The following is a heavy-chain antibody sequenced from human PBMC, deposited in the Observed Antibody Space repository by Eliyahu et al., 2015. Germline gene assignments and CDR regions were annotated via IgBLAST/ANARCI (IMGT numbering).Heavy chain of an antibody. CDR3: AKVLEAPGTLRNSYYYMDV. CDR2: ISVSGGNT. D-gene: IGHD6-13*01. CDR1: GFTFXSYA. Sequence: EVQLVESGGGLVQPGGSLRLXCAASGFTFXSYAMNWVRQAPGKGLEWVSSISVSGGNTAYADSVKGRFTISRDNSENTLYLQMKSLRVEDTAVYYCAKVLEAPGTLRNSYYYMDVWGKGTTVTVSS. J-gene: IGHJ6*03. V-gene: IGHV3-23*04.